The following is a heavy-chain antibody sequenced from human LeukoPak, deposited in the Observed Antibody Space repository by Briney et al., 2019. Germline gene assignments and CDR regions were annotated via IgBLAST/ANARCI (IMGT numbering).Heavy chain of an antibody. D-gene: IGHD5-18*01. CDR1: GFTFDDYA. Sequence: GGSLRLSCAASGFTFDDYAMHWVRQAPGKGLEWVSGISWNSGSIGYADSVKGRFTISRDNAKNSLYLQMNSLRAEDTAVYYCAREYSYRYPLLDYWGQGTLVTVSS. CDR2: ISWNSGSI. V-gene: IGHV3-9*01. J-gene: IGHJ4*02. CDR3: AREYSYRYPLLDY.